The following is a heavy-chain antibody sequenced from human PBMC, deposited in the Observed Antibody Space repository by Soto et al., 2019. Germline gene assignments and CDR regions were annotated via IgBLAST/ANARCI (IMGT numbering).Heavy chain of an antibody. CDR3: ARQSVDLLRYFDWLLSATDFDY. D-gene: IGHD3-9*01. CDR2: IYYSGST. V-gene: IGHV4-39*01. CDR1: GGSISSSSYY. J-gene: IGHJ4*02. Sequence: SETLSLTCTVSGGSISSSSYYWGWIRQPPGKGLEWIGSIYYSGSTYYNPSLKSRVTISVDTSKNQFSLKLSSVTAADTAVYYCARQSVDLLRYFDWLLSATDFDYWGQGTLVTVSS.